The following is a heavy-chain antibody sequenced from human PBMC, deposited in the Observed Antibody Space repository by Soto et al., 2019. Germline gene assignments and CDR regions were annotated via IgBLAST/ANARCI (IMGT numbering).Heavy chain of an antibody. CDR3: ARRYSGTGSQVGAKQGYTWFDP. CDR1: GGSFSGYY. J-gene: IGHJ5*02. V-gene: IGHV4-34*01. Sequence: SETLSLTCAVYGGSFSGYYWSWIRQPPGKGLEWIGEINHSGSTNYNPSLKSRVTISVDTSKNQFSLKLSSVTAADTAVYYCARRYSGTGSQVGAKQGYTWFDPWGQGTLVTVSS. CDR2: INHSGST. D-gene: IGHD1-7*01.